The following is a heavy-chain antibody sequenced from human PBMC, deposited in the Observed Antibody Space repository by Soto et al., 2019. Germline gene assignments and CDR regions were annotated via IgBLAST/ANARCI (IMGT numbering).Heavy chain of an antibody. Sequence: PSQTLSLTCAISGDSVSSNSAAWNWIRQSPSRGLEWLGRTYYRSKWYNDYAVSVKSRMTINPDTSKNQFSLQLNSVTPEDTAVYYCARDHRSGWFESDYYYGMGVWGQGTTVTVSS. V-gene: IGHV6-1*01. J-gene: IGHJ6*02. D-gene: IGHD6-19*01. CDR1: GDSVSSNSAA. CDR3: ARDHRSGWFESDYYYGMGV. CDR2: TYYRSKWYN.